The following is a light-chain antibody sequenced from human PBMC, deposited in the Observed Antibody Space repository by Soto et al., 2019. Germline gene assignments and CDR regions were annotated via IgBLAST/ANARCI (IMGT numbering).Light chain of an antibody. V-gene: IGKV3-20*01. J-gene: IGKJ5*01. CDR1: KRVSSSY. CDR3: QHYVSPPIT. CDR2: GAS. Sequence: EIVLARSPGTLSLSPGDRATLSCRARKRVSSSYLDWYQQKPGQAPKLLVYGASSRDTGISDRFSGSGSGTDFTLTINRLEPEDFAVYYCQHYVSPPITFGQGTRLEI.